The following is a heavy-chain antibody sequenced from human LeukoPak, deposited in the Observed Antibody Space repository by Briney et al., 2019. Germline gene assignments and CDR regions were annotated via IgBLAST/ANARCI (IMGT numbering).Heavy chain of an antibody. Sequence: SETLSLTCTVSGGSISSYYWSWIRQPPGKGLEWIGEINHSGSTNYNPSLKSRVTISVDTSKNQFSLKLSSVTAADTAVYYCARHVSSPLQYYYMDVWGKGTTVTVSS. CDR2: INHSGST. CDR3: ARHVSSPLQYYYMDV. D-gene: IGHD3-10*02. J-gene: IGHJ6*03. V-gene: IGHV4-34*01. CDR1: GGSISSYY.